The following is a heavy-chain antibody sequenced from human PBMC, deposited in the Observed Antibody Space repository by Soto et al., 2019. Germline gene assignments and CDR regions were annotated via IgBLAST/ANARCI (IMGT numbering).Heavy chain of an antibody. Sequence: EVQLVESGGGLVQPGGSLRLSCAASGFTVSSNYMSWVRQAPGKGLEWVSVIYSGGSTYYADSVKGRFTISRDNSKNTLYLQMNSVRAEDTAVYYCARGPYSSSSGGYFDYWGQGTLVTVSS. V-gene: IGHV3-66*01. CDR3: ARGPYSSSSGGYFDY. CDR2: IYSGGST. J-gene: IGHJ4*02. D-gene: IGHD6-6*01. CDR1: GFTVSSNY.